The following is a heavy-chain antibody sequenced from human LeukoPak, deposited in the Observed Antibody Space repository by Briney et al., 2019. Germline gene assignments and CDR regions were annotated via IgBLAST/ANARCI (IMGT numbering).Heavy chain of an antibody. J-gene: IGHJ6*02. CDR3: ARSRVSGSYGMDV. V-gene: IGHV3-66*01. Sequence: GGSLRLFCAASGFTVRSNYMTWVRQAPGKGLEWVSVIYSGGDTYYADSVKGRFTISRDNSKNTLYLQMNSLRAEDTALYYCARSRVSGSYGMDVWGQGTTVTVSS. D-gene: IGHD3-10*01. CDR2: IYSGGDT. CDR1: GFTVRSNY.